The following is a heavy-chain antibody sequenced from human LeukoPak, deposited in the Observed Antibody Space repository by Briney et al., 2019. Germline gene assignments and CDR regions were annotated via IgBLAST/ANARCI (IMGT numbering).Heavy chain of an antibody. D-gene: IGHD3-10*01. V-gene: IGHV4-59*01. CDR3: ARGREGSI. CDR2: IYYSGST. J-gene: IGHJ4*02. CDR1: GGSISSYY. Sequence: PSETLSLTCTVSGGSISSYYWSWIRQPPGKGLEWIGYIYYSGSTNYNPSLKSRVTISVDTSKNQFSLKLSSVTAEDTAVYYCARGREGSIWGQGTLVTVSS.